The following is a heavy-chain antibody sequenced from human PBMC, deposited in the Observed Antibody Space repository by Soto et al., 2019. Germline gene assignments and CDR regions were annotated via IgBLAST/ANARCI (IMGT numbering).Heavy chain of an antibody. CDR1: GFTLGIFG. CDR2: KNQVGSET. D-gene: IGHD6-13*01. J-gene: IGHJ4*02. CDR3: ARERSAAAGDY. Sequence: GGSWGLSCAAPGFTLGIFGWTGFAGAQGRGWGWVAKKNQVGSETYYVGLVRGRFTISRDNAKNSLYLQMNSLRAEDTAVYYCARERSAAAGDYWGQGTLVTVSS. V-gene: IGHV3-7*01.